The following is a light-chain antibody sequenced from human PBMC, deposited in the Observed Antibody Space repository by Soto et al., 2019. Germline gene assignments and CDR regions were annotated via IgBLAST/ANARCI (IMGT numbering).Light chain of an antibody. Sequence: DIQMTQSPSSVSASVGDTATLTCRASQGLKFLAWYQQKQGKAPRLLIYEATNLQSGVPPRFSGSGSGTDFTLTISSLQPEDVATYFCQQANSFPITLGQGTRLEIK. J-gene: IGKJ5*01. V-gene: IGKV1D-12*01. CDR1: QGLKF. CDR2: EAT. CDR3: QQANSFPIT.